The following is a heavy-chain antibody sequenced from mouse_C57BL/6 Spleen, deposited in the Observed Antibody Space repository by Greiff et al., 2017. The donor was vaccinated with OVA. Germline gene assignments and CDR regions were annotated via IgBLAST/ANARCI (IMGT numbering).Heavy chain of an antibody. CDR1: GYTFTDYN. Sequence: VQLQQSGPELVKPGASVKMSCKASGYTFTDYNMHWVKQSHGKSLEWIGYINPNNGGTSYNQKFKGKATLTVNKSSSTAYMELRSLTSEDSAVYYCARTPFITTVEAMDYWGQGTSVTVSS. CDR2: INPNNGGT. D-gene: IGHD1-1*01. CDR3: ARTPFITTVEAMDY. J-gene: IGHJ4*01. V-gene: IGHV1-22*01.